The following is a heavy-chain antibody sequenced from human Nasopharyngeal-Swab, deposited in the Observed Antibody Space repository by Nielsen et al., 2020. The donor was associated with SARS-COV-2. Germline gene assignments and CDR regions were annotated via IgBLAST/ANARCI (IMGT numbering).Heavy chain of an antibody. CDR3: ARLLGRDIVLIGGMDV. V-gene: IGHV5-51*01. CDR1: GYSFTSYW. CDR2: IYPGDSDT. Sequence: GGSLRLSCKGSGYSFTSYWIDWVRQMPGKGLEWMGIIYPGDSDTRYSPSFQGQVTISADKSISTAYLQWSSLKASDTAMYYCARLLGRDIVLIGGMDVWGQGTTVTDSS. D-gene: IGHD2-8*01. J-gene: IGHJ6*02.